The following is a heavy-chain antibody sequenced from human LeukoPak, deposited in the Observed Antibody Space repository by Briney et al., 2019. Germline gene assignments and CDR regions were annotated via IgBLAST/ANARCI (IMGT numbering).Heavy chain of an antibody. Sequence: SVKVSCKASGGTFSSYAISWVRQAPGQGLEWMGGIIPIFGTANYAQKFQGRVTIIADKSTSTAYMQLSSLRSEDTAVYSCASPLSGWFGFEYWGQGTLVTVSS. D-gene: IGHD2-15*01. CDR2: IIPIFGTA. CDR3: ASPLSGWFGFEY. CDR1: GGTFSSYA. V-gene: IGHV1-69*06. J-gene: IGHJ4*02.